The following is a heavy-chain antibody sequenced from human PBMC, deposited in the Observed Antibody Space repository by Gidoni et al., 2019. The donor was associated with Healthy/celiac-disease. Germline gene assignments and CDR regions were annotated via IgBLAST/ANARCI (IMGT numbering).Heavy chain of an antibody. CDR3: SRAPYSGYDF. D-gene: IGHD5-12*01. V-gene: IGHV1-69*12. Sequence: QVQLVQAGAAVKKRGASVKVSCKDSGGTFSSYAISWVRQAPGQGLEWMGGIIPIFGTANYAKKFQGRVTITADESTSTAYIELSSLRSEDPALYYCSRAPYSGYDFWGQGTLVTVSS. CDR2: IIPIFGTA. J-gene: IGHJ4*02. CDR1: GGTFSSYA.